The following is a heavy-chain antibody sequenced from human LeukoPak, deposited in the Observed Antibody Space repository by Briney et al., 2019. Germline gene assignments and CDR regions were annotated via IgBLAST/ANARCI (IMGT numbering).Heavy chain of an antibody. J-gene: IGHJ6*02. CDR2: IYHSGST. V-gene: IGHV4-59*12. Sequence: SETLSLTCSVSGDSISSYYWSWIRQPPGKGLEWIGYIYHSGSTYYNPSLKSRVTISVDRSKNQFSLKLSSVTAADTAVYYCARGQGARYYYYYGMDVWGQGTTVTVSS. D-gene: IGHD3-16*01. CDR3: ARGQGARYYYYYGMDV. CDR1: GDSISSYY.